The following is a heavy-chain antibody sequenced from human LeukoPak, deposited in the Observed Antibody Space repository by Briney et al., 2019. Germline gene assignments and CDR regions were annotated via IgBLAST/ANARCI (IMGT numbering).Heavy chain of an antibody. J-gene: IGHJ4*02. CDR1: GGSISSYY. Sequence: SETLSLTCTVSGGSISSYYWSWIRQPPGKGLEWIGYIYYSGSTNYNPSLKSRVTISVDTSQEQFSLKLSSVTAADTAVYYCAREGWGYNDGRGSFDYWGQGTLVTVSS. V-gene: IGHV4-4*08. D-gene: IGHD3-22*01. CDR2: IYYSGST. CDR3: AREGWGYNDGRGSFDY.